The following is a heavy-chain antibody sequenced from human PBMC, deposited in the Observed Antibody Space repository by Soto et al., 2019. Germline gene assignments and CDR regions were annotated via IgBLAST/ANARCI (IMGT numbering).Heavy chain of an antibody. CDR1: GFTFSSYE. J-gene: IGHJ4*02. V-gene: IGHV3-48*03. CDR2: ISSSGSTI. Sequence: GGSLRLSCAASGFTFSSYEMNWVRQAPGKGLEWVSYISSSGSTIYYADSVKGRFTISRDNAKNSLYLQMNSLRAEDTAVYYCARGYYDFWSGYLRSYFDYWGQGTLVTVSS. D-gene: IGHD3-3*01. CDR3: ARGYYDFWSGYLRSYFDY.